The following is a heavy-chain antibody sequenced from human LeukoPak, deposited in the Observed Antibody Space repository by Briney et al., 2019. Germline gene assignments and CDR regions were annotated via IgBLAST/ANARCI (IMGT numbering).Heavy chain of an antibody. Sequence: ASVKVSCKASGYTFTSYYMHWVRQAPGQGLEWMGIINPSGGSTSYAQKFQGRVTMTRDTSTSTVYMELSSLRSEDTAVYYCARVVVPAAPVNWFDPWGQGTLVTVSS. CDR3: ARVVVPAAPVNWFDP. CDR1: GYTFTSYY. D-gene: IGHD2-2*01. J-gene: IGHJ5*02. CDR2: INPSGGST. V-gene: IGHV1-46*01.